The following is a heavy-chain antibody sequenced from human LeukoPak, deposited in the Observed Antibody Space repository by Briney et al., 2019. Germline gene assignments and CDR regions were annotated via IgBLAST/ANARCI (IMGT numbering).Heavy chain of an antibody. V-gene: IGHV3-73*01. CDR3: RLPYYYGSGSSYGMDV. CDR2: IRSKGNSYAA. J-gene: IGHJ6*02. CDR1: GFTFSGSA. D-gene: IGHD3-10*01. Sequence: PGGSLRLSCAASGFTFSGSAMHWVRQASGKGLEWVGRIRSKGNSYAAAYAASVKGRFTISRDDSKNTAYLQMNSPKTEDTAVYYCRLPYYYGSGSSYGMDVWGQGTTVTVSS.